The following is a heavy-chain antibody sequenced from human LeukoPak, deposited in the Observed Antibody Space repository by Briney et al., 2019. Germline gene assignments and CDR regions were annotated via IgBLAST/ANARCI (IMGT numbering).Heavy chain of an antibody. Sequence: GGSLRLSCAASGLTFSTYAMSWVRQAPGKGPEWVSGISGSGGNIYQADSVKGRFSISRDNSKNTLYLQMNSLRAEDTAVYYCVKEGYNWAPYYYYMDVWGKGTTVTVSS. V-gene: IGHV3-23*01. CDR1: GLTFSTYA. CDR3: VKEGYNWAPYYYYMDV. D-gene: IGHD1-20*01. CDR2: ISGSGGNI. J-gene: IGHJ6*03.